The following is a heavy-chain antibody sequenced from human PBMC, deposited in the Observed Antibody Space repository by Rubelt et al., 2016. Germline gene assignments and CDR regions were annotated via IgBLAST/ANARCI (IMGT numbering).Heavy chain of an antibody. V-gene: IGHV4-34*01. CDR2: INHRGST. Sequence: QAQLQQWGAGLLKPSETLSLTCAVYGGSFSDYYWSWIRQPPGKGLEWIGEINHRGSTKYNPSLKSRVTVSVDTSKNQFSLRLSSLSAADTAVYYCARRGGQSSGFFDFDYWGQGFLVTVSS. J-gene: IGHJ4*02. D-gene: IGHD3-22*01. CDR3: ARRGGQSSGFFDFDY. CDR1: GGSFSDYY.